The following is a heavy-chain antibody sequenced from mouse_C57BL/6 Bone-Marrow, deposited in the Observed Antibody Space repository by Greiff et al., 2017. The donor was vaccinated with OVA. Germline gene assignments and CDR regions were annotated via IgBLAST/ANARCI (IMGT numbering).Heavy chain of an antibody. CDR2: ISNGGGST. CDR3: ARHNWNYYAMDY. D-gene: IGHD4-1*01. Sequence: EVHLVESGGGLVQPGGSLKLSCAASGFTFSDYYMYWVRQTPEKRLEWVAYISNGGGSTYYPDTVKGRFTISRDNAKNTLYLQMSRLKSEDTAMYYCARHNWNYYAMDYWGQGTSVTVSS. CDR1: GFTFSDYY. V-gene: IGHV5-12*01. J-gene: IGHJ4*01.